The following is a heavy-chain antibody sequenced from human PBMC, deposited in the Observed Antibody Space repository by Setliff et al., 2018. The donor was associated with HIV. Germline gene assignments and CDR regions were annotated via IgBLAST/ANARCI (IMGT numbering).Heavy chain of an antibody. V-gene: IGHV3-43*01. CDR2: ISGDGRST. D-gene: IGHD6-19*01. J-gene: IGHJ4*02. CDR1: GFTFDDCS. Sequence: GGSLRLSCAASGFTFDDCSMHWVRQAPGKGLEWVSLISGDGRSTFYADSVRGRFTISRDNSKSAVYLQMNSLRPEDTALYYCARDSEPGTRVAGTTGLDYWGQGSLVTVSS. CDR3: ARDSEPGTRVAGTTGLDY.